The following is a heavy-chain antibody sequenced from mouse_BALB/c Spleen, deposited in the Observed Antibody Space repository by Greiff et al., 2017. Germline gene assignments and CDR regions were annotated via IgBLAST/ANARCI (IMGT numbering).Heavy chain of an antibody. Sequence: DVKLVESGGGLVKPGGSLKLSCAASGFTFSSYAMSWVRQTPEKRLEWVASISSGGSTYYPDSVKGRFTISRDNARNILYLQMSSLRSEDTAMYYCARGGSSYYAMDYWGQGTSVTVSS. CDR1: GFTFSSYA. D-gene: IGHD1-1*01. J-gene: IGHJ4*01. CDR2: ISSGGST. V-gene: IGHV5-6-5*01. CDR3: ARGGSSYYAMDY.